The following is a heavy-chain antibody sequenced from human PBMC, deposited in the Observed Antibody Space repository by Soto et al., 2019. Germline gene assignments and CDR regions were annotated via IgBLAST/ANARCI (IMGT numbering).Heavy chain of an antibody. CDR2: ISYDGSNK. J-gene: IGHJ4*02. CDR3: ARDLAGTAVVVAATYWDY. Sequence: QVQLVESGGGVVQPGRSLRLSCAASGFTFSSYAMHWVRQAPGKGLEWVAVISYDGSNKYYADSVKGRFTISRDNSKNTXXLQMNSLRAEDTAVYYCARDLAGTAVVVAATYWDYWGQGTLVTVSS. V-gene: IGHV3-30-3*01. D-gene: IGHD2-15*01. CDR1: GFTFSSYA.